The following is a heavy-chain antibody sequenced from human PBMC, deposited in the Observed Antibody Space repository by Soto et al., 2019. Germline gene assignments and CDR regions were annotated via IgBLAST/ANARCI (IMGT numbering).Heavy chain of an antibody. CDR1: GFTFSGSA. CDR3: TRPVWYYYDRSGYYFGAPYYYGMDV. CDR2: IRSKAKSYAT. D-gene: IGHD3-22*01. Sequence: EVQLVECGGGLVQPGGSLKLSCAASGFTFSGSAMHWVRQASGKGLEWVGRIRSKAKSYATAYAASVKGRFSISRDDSKNTAYLQMNSLKTEDTAVYYCTRPVWYYYDRSGYYFGAPYYYGMDVWGHEATVTVSS. J-gene: IGHJ6*02. V-gene: IGHV3-73*02.